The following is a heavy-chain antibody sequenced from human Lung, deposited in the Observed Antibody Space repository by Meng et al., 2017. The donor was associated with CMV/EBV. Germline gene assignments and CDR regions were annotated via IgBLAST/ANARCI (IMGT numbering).Heavy chain of an antibody. CDR1: GGSSSGHC. CDR3: ARSPRELAGDLRRFDP. J-gene: IGHJ5*02. V-gene: IGHV4-34*01. Sequence: SCAVYGGSSSGHCWRSIRQPPGKGLEWIGQINHSGSTNHTPSLKSRVTISVDTSKNQFSLKLSSVTAADTAVYYCARSPRELAGDLRRFDPWGQXPWSPSPQ. CDR2: INHSGST. D-gene: IGHD7-27*01.